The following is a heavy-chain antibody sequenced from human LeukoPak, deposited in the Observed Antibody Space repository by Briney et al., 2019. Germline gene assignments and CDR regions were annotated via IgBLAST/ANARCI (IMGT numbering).Heavy chain of an antibody. D-gene: IGHD6-13*01. CDR2: IYYSGST. J-gene: IGHJ5*02. CDR1: GGSISSSSYY. V-gene: IGHV4-39*07. Sequence: PSETLSLTCTVSGGSISSSSYYWGWIRQPPGKGLEWIGSIYYSGSTYYNPSLKSRVTISVDTSKNQFSLKLSSVTAADTAVYYCARDLTSSIAAAGIRWFDPWGQGTLVTVSS. CDR3: ARDLTSSIAAAGIRWFDP.